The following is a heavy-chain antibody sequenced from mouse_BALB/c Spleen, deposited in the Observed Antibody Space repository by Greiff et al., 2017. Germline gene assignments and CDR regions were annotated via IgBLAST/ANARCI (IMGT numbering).Heavy chain of an antibody. CDR3: ARSSNLLLHDY. CDR1: GYSITSDYA. D-gene: IGHD1-1*01. Sequence: DVQLQESGPGLVKPSQSLSLTCTVTGYSITSDYAWNWIRQFPGNKLEWMGYISYSGSTSYNPSLKSRISITRDTSKNQFFLQLNSVTTEDTATYYCARSSNLLLHDYWGQGTTLTVSS. V-gene: IGHV3-2*02. J-gene: IGHJ2*01. CDR2: ISYSGST.